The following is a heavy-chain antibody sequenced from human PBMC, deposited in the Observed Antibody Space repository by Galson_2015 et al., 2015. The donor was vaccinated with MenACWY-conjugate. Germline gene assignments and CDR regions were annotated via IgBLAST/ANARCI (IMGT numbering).Heavy chain of an antibody. CDR3: ARHPPGGRGMDV. J-gene: IGHJ6*02. CDR1: GYNFITYW. V-gene: IGHV5-51*01. CDR2: ISPIDSKT. Sequence: QSGAEVTKPGESLKISCKASGYNFITYWLGWVRQVPGKGLEWVGLISPIDSKTRYSPAFEGRVTISADNSITTAYLQWNSLQASDTAMYYCARHPPGGRGMDVWGQGTTVTVSS. D-gene: IGHD1-26*01.